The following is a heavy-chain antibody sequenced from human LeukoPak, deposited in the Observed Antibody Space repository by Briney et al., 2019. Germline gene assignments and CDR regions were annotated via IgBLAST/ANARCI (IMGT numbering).Heavy chain of an antibody. D-gene: IGHD3-22*01. CDR3: ASPPMYYYDSSGYSWAFDI. Sequence: GGSLRLSCAASGFTFSTYEMNWVRQAPGKGLEWVSYIGSSGSTVYYADSVKGRFTIPRDNAKNSLYLQMNSLRAEDTAVYYCASPPMYYYDSSGYSWAFDIWGQGTMVTVSS. CDR1: GFTFSTYE. J-gene: IGHJ3*02. CDR2: IGSSGSTV. V-gene: IGHV3-48*03.